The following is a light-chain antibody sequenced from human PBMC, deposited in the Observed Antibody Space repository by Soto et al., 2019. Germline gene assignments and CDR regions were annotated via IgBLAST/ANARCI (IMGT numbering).Light chain of an antibody. J-gene: IGKJ2*01. Sequence: DIQMTQSPSSLSASVGDRVTITCRASQSISSYLNWYQQKPGKAPKLLIYAASSLQSGVPSRFSGSGSGTDFTPTISRLQPEDFATYYWQQSFSTYTFGPGTKVEIK. CDR2: AAS. CDR1: QSISSY. V-gene: IGKV1-39*01. CDR3: QQSFSTYT.